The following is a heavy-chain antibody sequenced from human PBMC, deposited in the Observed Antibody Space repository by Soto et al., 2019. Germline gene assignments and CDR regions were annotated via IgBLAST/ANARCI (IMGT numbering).Heavy chain of an antibody. V-gene: IGHV4-39*01. Sequence: QLQLQESGPGLVKPSETLSLTCSVSDDSINSDKYYWGWIRQPQGKGLEWIGSIYYRGNAYYNPSLPTRATISLDKSRSQCSLKLNSLTAADSAVYFCARLEVLATISYYFDIWGPGALVTVSS. D-gene: IGHD2-8*02. J-gene: IGHJ4*02. CDR3: ARLEVLATISYYFDI. CDR1: DDSINSDKYY. CDR2: IYYRGNA.